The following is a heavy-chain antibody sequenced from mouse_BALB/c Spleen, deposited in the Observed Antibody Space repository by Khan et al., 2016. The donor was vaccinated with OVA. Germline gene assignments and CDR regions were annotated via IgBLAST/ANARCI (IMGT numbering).Heavy chain of an antibody. V-gene: IGHV1-4*01. D-gene: IGHD1-1*01. Sequence: QVQLKQSGAELARPGASVKMSCKASGYIFANYMMHWVKQRPGQGLEWFGDINPSSGYNNYNQKFKDKATLTADKSSSTAYMQLSSLTSEDSEVYYSARGDYGSFGYWGKGTLVPVSA. CDR1: GYIFANYM. J-gene: IGHJ3*01. CDR3: ARGDYGSFGY. CDR2: INPSSGYN.